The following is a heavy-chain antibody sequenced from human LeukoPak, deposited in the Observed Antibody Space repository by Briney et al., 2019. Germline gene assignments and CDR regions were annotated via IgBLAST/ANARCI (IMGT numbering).Heavy chain of an antibody. CDR2: ITPNADRT. CDR3: ATMHGYYDGSGYWVQ. Sequence: GGSLRLSCAASGFTFGSYGMSWVRQAPGKGLEWVSFITPNADRTSYADSVEGRFTISRDNPRNTLYMQMNSLRDEDTALYYCATMHGYYDGSGYWVQWGQGTLVTVSS. J-gene: IGHJ1*01. V-gene: IGHV3-23*01. CDR1: GFTFGSYG. D-gene: IGHD3-22*01.